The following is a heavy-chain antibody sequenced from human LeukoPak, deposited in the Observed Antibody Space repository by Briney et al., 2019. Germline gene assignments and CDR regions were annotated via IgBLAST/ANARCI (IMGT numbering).Heavy chain of an antibody. D-gene: IGHD5-12*01. Sequence: GGSLRLSCAASGFTFSSYSMNWVRQAPGKGLEWVSYISSSSSTIYYAGSVKGRFTISRDNAKNSLYLQMNSLRAEDTAVYYCASVGYSGYGDAFDIWGQGTMVTVSS. CDR3: ASVGYSGYGDAFDI. J-gene: IGHJ3*02. CDR2: ISSSSSTI. V-gene: IGHV3-48*04. CDR1: GFTFSSYS.